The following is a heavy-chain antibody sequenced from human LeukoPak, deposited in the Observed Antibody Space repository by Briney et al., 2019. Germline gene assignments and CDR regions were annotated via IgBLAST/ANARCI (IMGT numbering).Heavy chain of an antibody. CDR3: ARLGAYSSGWYYFDY. V-gene: IGHV4-59*08. CDR2: IYYSGST. D-gene: IGHD6-19*01. Sequence: PSETLSLTCTVSGGSISSYYWSWIRQPPGKGLEWIGYIYYSGSTNYNPSLKSRVTISVDTSKNQFSLKLSSVTAADTAVYYCARLGAYSSGWYYFDYWGQGTLVTVSS. J-gene: IGHJ4*02. CDR1: GGSISSYY.